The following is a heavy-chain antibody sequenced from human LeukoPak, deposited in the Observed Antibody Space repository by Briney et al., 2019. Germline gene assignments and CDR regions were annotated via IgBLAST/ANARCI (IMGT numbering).Heavy chain of an antibody. CDR2: ISSSSSTI. Sequence: GGSLRLSCAASGFTLSSYSMNWVRQAPGKGLEWVSYISSSSSTIYYADSVKGRFTISRDNAKNSLYLQMNSLRAEDTAVYYCARPRMVRGVIYAFDIWGQGTMVTVSS. D-gene: IGHD3-10*01. CDR3: ARPRMVRGVIYAFDI. J-gene: IGHJ3*02. CDR1: GFTLSSYS. V-gene: IGHV3-48*04.